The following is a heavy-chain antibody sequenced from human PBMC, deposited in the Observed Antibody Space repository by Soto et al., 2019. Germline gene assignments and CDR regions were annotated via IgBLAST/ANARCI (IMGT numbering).Heavy chain of an antibody. D-gene: IGHD3-3*01. CDR2: IIPIFGTA. CDR1: GGTFSSYA. CDR3: ARDPYDFWSGYQYYYGMDV. V-gene: IGHV1-69*06. Sequence: QVQLVQSGAEVKKPGSSVKVSCKASGGTFSSYAISWVRQAPGQGLEWMGGIIPIFGTANYAQKFQGRVTITADKSTSTAYMELSSLRSEDTAAYYCARDPYDFWSGYQYYYGMDVWGQGTTVTVSS. J-gene: IGHJ6*02.